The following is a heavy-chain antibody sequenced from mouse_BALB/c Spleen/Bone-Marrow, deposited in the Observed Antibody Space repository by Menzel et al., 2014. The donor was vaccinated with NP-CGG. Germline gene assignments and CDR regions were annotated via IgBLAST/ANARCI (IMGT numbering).Heavy chain of an antibody. CDR1: GYTFSSFW. CDR2: ILPGSDST. J-gene: IGHJ2*01. V-gene: IGHV1-9*01. D-gene: IGHD2-14*01. CDR3: ARGDRSDDRFDY. Sequence: VQLQQSGAELMKPGASVKISCKATGYTFSSFWIEWVKQRPGHGLEWIGEILPGSDSTNYNEKFKGKATFTADTSSNTAYMQLSSLTSEDSAVYYCARGDRSDDRFDYWGQGTTLTVSS.